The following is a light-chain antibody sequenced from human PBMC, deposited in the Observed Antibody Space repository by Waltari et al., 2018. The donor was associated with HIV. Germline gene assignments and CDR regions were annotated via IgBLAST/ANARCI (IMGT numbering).Light chain of an antibody. Sequence: QSVLTQPPSASGTPVQRVTISCSGSSSTIGNDNVYWYQQLPGTAPKLLIYKNYQRPSGVPDRFAGSKSGTSASLAISGLRSEDEADYYCVGWDASLSAYVFGTGTKVTIL. V-gene: IGLV1-47*01. CDR1: SSTIGNDN. CDR2: KNY. CDR3: VGWDASLSAYV. J-gene: IGLJ1*01.